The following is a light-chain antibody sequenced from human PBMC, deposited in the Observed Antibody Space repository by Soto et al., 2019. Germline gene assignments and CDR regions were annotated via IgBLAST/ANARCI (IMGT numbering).Light chain of an antibody. CDR2: AAS. CDR3: QESYSALWGT. V-gene: IGKV1-39*01. Sequence: DIQMTQSPSSLSASVGDRVIFTCRTSQNIFNCLNWYQQKPGKAPKLLIYAASTLQSGVPPRFSGSGSGTDFTLTISSLQPEDFATYYCQESYSALWGTCGQGTKVEIK. CDR1: QNIFNC. J-gene: IGKJ1*01.